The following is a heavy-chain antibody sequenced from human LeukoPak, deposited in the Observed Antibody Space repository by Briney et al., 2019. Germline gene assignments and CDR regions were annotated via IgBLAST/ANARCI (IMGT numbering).Heavy chain of an antibody. Sequence: PGGSLRLSCAASGFTFSNYAMSWVRQAPGKGLEWVSAITGSGGGTYYADSVKGRFTISRDNSKNTLYLQMNSLRAEDTAVYYCAKWGDYDVLTGYYDPGYWGQGTLVTVSS. CDR3: AKWGDYDVLTGYYDPGY. J-gene: IGHJ4*02. CDR1: GFTFSNYA. CDR2: ITGSGGGT. V-gene: IGHV3-23*01. D-gene: IGHD3-9*01.